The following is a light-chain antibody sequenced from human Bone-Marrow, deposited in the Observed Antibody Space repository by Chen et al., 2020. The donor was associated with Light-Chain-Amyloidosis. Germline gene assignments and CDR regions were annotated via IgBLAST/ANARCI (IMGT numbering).Light chain of an antibody. V-gene: IGLV2-14*01. CDR3: SSSTITSTLV. CDR2: EVT. CDR1: SSDVGGDNH. J-gene: IGLJ1*01. Sequence: QSALTQPASVSGSPGQSITISCTGTSSDVGGDNHVSWYQQHPDKAPKLMIYEVTNRPSWVPDRFSASKSDHTASLTISALKTEVEADYFCSSSTITSTLVFGGGTRFTVL.